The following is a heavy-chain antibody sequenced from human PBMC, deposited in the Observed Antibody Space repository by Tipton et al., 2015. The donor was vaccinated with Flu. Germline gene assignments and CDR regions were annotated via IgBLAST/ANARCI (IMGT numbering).Heavy chain of an antibody. J-gene: IGHJ6*02. V-gene: IGHV1-46*01. CDR1: GYTFTSYY. CDR2: INPSGGST. CDR3: ARAGLYDFWSGYYSYYYCGLDV. Sequence: QLVQSGAEVKKPGASVKVSCKASGYTFTSYYMHWVRQAPGQGLEWMGIINPSGGSTSYAQKFQGRVTMTRDTSTSTVYMELSSRGSEDTAVYYCARAGLYDFWSGYYSYYYCGLDVWGQGTTVTVSS. D-gene: IGHD3-3*01.